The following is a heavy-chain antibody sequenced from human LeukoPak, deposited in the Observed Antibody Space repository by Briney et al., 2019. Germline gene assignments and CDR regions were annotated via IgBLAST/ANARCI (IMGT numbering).Heavy chain of an antibody. CDR1: GYTFTSYG. J-gene: IGHJ5*02. CDR2: ISAYNGNT. CDR3: ATDSPDILTGYYA. D-gene: IGHD3-9*01. V-gene: IGHV1-18*01. Sequence: ASVKVSCKATGYTFTSYGISWVRQAPGQGLEWMGWISAYNGNTNYAQKLQGRVTMTEDTSTDTAYMELSSLRSEDTAVYYCATDSPDILTGYYAWGQGTLVTVSS.